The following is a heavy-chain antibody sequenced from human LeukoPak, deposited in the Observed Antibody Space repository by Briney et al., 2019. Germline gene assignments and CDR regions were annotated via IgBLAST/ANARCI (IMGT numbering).Heavy chain of an antibody. CDR3: ATSSEAPGND. J-gene: IGHJ4*02. CDR2: IGPSGVTR. D-gene: IGHD1-1*01. V-gene: IGHV3-48*04. Sequence: GGSLRLSCEGSGFMFGNHGLIWVRQAPGKGLDWLSFIGPSGVTRLYANSVKGRFTISRDNAENSLYLQMNSLRAEDTAVYYCATSSEAPGNDWGQGTLVIVSS. CDR1: GFMFGNHG.